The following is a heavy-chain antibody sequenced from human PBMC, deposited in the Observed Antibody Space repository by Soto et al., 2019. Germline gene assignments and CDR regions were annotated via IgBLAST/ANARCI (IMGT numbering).Heavy chain of an antibody. CDR2: ISNSGRTL. V-gene: IGHV3-11*01. CDR1: GFTFSDYY. D-gene: IGHD6-6*01. CDR3: ARDLVAVSGGVYSSSSGGYFFDF. J-gene: IGHJ4*02. Sequence: QVQLVESGGGLVKPGGSLRLSCAASGFTFSDYYMSWIRQAPGKGLEWVSYISNSGRTLYYADSMKGRFTISRDNAKNSLYLQMNSLRSEDTAVYYCARDLVAVSGGVYSSSSGGYFFDFRGQGTLVTVSS.